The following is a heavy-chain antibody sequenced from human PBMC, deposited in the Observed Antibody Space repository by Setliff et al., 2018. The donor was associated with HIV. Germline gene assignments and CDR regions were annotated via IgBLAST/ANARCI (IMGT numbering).Heavy chain of an antibody. CDR2: ISSSSSTI. Sequence: GGSLRLSCAASGFTFSKFSMNWVRQAPGKGLEWVSYISSSSSTIYYADSVKGRFTNSRDNAKNSLYLQKNSLRAEDTAVYYCSRVPRLGELSDYWGQGTLVTVSS. CDR3: SRVPRLGELSDY. D-gene: IGHD3-16*02. V-gene: IGHV3-48*01. CDR1: GFTFSKFS. J-gene: IGHJ4*02.